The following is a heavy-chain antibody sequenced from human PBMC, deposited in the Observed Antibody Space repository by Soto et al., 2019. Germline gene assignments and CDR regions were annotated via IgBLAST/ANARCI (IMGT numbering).Heavy chain of an antibody. D-gene: IGHD5-12*01. V-gene: IGHV3-30-3*01. CDR1: GFTFSSYA. J-gene: IGHJ3*02. CDR3: AKNSGYRLGAFDI. CDR2: ISYDGSNK. Sequence: QVQLVESGGGVVQPGRSLRLSCAASGFTFSSYAMHWVRQAPGKGLEWVAVISYDGSNKYYADSVKGRFTISRDNSKNTLYLQMNSLRAEDTAVYYCAKNSGYRLGAFDIWGQGTMVTVSS.